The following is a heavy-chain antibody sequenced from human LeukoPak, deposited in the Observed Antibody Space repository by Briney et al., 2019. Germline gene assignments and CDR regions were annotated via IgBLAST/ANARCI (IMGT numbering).Heavy chain of an antibody. CDR3: ASEAVAGPYDAFDI. Sequence: GGSLRLSCAASGFTFSSYSMNWVRQAPGKGLERVSYISSSGSTIYYADSVKGRFTISRDNAKNSLYLQMNSLRAEDTAVYYCASEAVAGPYDAFDIWGQGTMVAVSS. D-gene: IGHD6-19*01. J-gene: IGHJ3*02. V-gene: IGHV3-48*04. CDR2: ISSSGSTI. CDR1: GFTFSSYS.